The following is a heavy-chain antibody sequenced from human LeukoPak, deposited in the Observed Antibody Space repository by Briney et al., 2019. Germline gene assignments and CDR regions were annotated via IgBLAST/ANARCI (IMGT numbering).Heavy chain of an antibody. Sequence: GGSLRLSCAASGFTFSSYSMNWVRQAPGKGLEWVSSISSSSSYIYYADPVKGRFTISRDNAKNSLYLQMNSLRAEDTAVYYCASLIGSGSYYKFLDYWGQGTLVTVSS. CDR2: ISSSSSYI. D-gene: IGHD3-10*01. J-gene: IGHJ4*02. V-gene: IGHV3-21*01. CDR3: ASLIGSGSYYKFLDY. CDR1: GFTFSSYS.